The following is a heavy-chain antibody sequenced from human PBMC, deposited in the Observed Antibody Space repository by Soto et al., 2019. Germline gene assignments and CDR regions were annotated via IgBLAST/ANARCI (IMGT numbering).Heavy chain of an antibody. CDR3: ARRHEEANLHIDY. CDR2: ISSSSSYI. Sequence: PGGSLRLSCAASGFTFSSYSMNWVRQAPGKGLEWVSSISSSSSYIYYADSVKGRFTISRDNAKNSLYLQMNSLRAEDTAVYYCARRHEEANLHIDYWGQGTLVTVSS. CDR1: GFTFSSYS. J-gene: IGHJ4*02. D-gene: IGHD4-4*01. V-gene: IGHV3-21*01.